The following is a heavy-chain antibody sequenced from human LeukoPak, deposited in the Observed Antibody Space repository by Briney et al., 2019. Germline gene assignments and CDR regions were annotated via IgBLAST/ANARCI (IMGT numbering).Heavy chain of an antibody. CDR3: ARRAAAGSPRSWGRTSDY. D-gene: IGHD6-13*01. CDR2: IYYSGST. Sequence: SETLSLTCTVSGGSISSSSYYWGWIRQPPGKGLGWIGSIYYSGSTYYNPSLKSRVTISVDTSKNQFSLKLSSVTAADTAVYYCARRAAAGSPRSWGRTSDYWGQGTLVTVSS. CDR1: GGSISSSSYY. J-gene: IGHJ4*02. V-gene: IGHV4-39*01.